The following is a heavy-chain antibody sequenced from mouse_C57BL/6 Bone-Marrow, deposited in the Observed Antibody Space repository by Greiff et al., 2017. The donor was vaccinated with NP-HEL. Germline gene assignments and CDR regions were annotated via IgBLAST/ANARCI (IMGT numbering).Heavy chain of an antibody. J-gene: IGHJ1*03. D-gene: IGHD1-1*01. Sequence: VKLMESGAELARPGASVKLSCKASGYTFTSYGISWVKQRTGQGLEWIGEIYPRSGNTYYNEKFKGKATLTADKSSSTAYMELRSLTSEDSTVYFCASPGSSNAYFDVWGTGTTVTVSS. V-gene: IGHV1-81*01. CDR2: IYPRSGNT. CDR3: ASPGSSNAYFDV. CDR1: GYTFTSYG.